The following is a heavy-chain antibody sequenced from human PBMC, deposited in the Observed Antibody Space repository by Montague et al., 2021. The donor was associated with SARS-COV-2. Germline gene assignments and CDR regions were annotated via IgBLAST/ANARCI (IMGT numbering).Heavy chain of an antibody. CDR1: GDSIRSSGYY. V-gene: IGHV4-39*01. Sequence: SETLSLTCSVSGDSIRSSGYYWGWIRQPPGKGLEWIGTVYYSGSTNYNPSLKSRVTMPVDTSKNQFSLELRSVTAADTAVYYCARGGGSGGQRANHFDYWGQGTLVTVSS. J-gene: IGHJ4*02. CDR3: ARGGGSGGQRANHFDY. CDR2: VYYSGST. D-gene: IGHD2-15*01.